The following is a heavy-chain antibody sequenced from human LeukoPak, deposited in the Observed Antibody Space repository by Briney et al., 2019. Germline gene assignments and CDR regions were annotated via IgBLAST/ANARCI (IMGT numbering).Heavy chain of an antibody. V-gene: IGHV1-69*04. D-gene: IGHD4-4*01. CDR1: GYTFTGYY. J-gene: IGHJ4*02. CDR2: ITPILGIA. CDR3: ARDNHDYSNPTYFDY. Sequence: EASVKVSCKASGYTFTGYYMHWVRQAPGQGLEWMGRITPILGIANYAQKFQGRVTITADKSTSTAYMELSSLRSEDTAVYYCARDNHDYSNPTYFDYWGQGTLVTVSS.